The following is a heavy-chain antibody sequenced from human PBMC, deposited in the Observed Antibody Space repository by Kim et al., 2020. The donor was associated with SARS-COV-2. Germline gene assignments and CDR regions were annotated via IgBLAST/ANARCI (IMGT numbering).Heavy chain of an antibody. CDR1: GFTFSSYA. V-gene: IGHV3-23*01. J-gene: IGHJ1*01. CDR2: ISGSGGST. CDR3: AKSGFYGDYVTYFQH. Sequence: GGSLRLSCAASGFTFSSYAMSWVRQAPGKGLEWVSAISGSGGSTYYADSVKGRFTISRDNSKNTLYLQMNSLRAEDTAVYYCAKSGFYGDYVTYFQHWGQGTLVTVSS. D-gene: IGHD4-17*01.